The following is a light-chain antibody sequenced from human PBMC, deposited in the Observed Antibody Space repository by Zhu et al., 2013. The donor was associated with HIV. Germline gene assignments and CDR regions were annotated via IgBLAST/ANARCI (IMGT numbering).Light chain of an antibody. CDR2: GAS. J-gene: IGKJ1*01. V-gene: IGKV1-27*01. CDR3: QKYYSVPWT. Sequence: DIQMTQSPSSLSASIGDRVTITCRASQDIHNYLAWYQKKPGKVPKLLIYGASTLDAGVSSRFSGSGSGTEFTLTINSLESEDVATYYCQKYYSVPWTFGPGTRVDLK. CDR1: QDIHNY.